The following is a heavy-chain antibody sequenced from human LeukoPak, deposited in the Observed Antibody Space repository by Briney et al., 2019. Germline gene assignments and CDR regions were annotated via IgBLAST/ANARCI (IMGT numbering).Heavy chain of an antibody. CDR3: ARDGHDSSGYYDY. CDR1: GYSISSGYY. D-gene: IGHD3-22*01. CDR2: IYHSGST. Sequence: SETLSLTCTVSGYSISSGYYWGWIRQPPGKGLEWIGSIYHSGSTYYNPSLKSRVTISVDTSKNQFSLKLSSVTAADTAVYYCARDGHDSSGYYDYWGQGTLVTVSS. J-gene: IGHJ4*02. V-gene: IGHV4-38-2*02.